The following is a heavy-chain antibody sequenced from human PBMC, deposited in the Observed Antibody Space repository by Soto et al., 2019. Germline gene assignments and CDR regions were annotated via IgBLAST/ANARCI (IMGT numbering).Heavy chain of an antibody. Sequence: SETLSVTSPVSGCSISSSSYYWGWIRQPPGKGLEWIGSIYYSGSTYYNPSLKSRVTISVDTSKNQFSLKLSSVTAADTAVYYCARDLDSYGYGGMDVWGQGTTVTVSS. V-gene: IGHV4-39*02. CDR2: IYYSGST. CDR1: GCSISSSSYY. CDR3: ARDLDSYGYGGMDV. J-gene: IGHJ6*02. D-gene: IGHD5-18*01.